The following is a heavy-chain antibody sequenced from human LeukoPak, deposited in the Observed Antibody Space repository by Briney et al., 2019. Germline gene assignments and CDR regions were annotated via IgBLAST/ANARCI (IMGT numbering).Heavy chain of an antibody. J-gene: IGHJ5*02. CDR1: GYSFTSYW. CDR3: ARSLNYDFWSGFNWFDP. V-gene: IGHV5-51*01. Sequence: GESLKISCKGSGYSFTSYWIGWVRQMPGKGLEWMGIIYPGDSDTRYSPSFQGQVTISAGKSISTAYLQWSSLKASDTAMYYCARSLNYDFWSGFNWFDPWGQGTLVTVSS. CDR2: IYPGDSDT. D-gene: IGHD3-3*01.